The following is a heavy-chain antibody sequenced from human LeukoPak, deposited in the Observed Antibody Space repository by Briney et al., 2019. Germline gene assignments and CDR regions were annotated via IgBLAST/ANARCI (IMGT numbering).Heavy chain of an antibody. J-gene: IGHJ5*02. Sequence: SQTLSLTCTVSGGSISSGGYYWSWIRQHPGKGLEWIGYIYYSGSTYYNPSLKSRVTISVDTSKNQFSLKLSSVTAADTAVYYGARAAGVLPAAPQIRGLPPNGFPPGAQETRVTVS. CDR1: GGSISSGGYY. V-gene: IGHV4-31*03. D-gene: IGHD2-2*01. CDR2: IYYSGST. CDR3: ARAAGVLPAAPQIRGLPPNGFPP.